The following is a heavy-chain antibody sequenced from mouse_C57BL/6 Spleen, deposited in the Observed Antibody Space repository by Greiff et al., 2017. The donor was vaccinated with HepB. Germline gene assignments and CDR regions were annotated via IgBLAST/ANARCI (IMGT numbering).Heavy chain of an antibody. CDR3: ARSYDYDGGFAY. D-gene: IGHD2-4*01. V-gene: IGHV2-9-1*01. Sequence: VQVVESGPGLVAPSQSLSITCTVSGFSLTSYAISWVRQPPGKGLEWLGVIWNGGGTNYNSDIKSRLSIRKDNSKSQVFLKMNSLQTDDTARYYCARSYDYDGGFAYWGQGTLVTVSA. CDR2: IWNGGGT. J-gene: IGHJ3*01. CDR1: GFSLTSYA.